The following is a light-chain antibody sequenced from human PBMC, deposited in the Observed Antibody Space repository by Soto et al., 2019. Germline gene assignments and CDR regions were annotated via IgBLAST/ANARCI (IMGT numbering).Light chain of an antibody. V-gene: IGKV3-11*01. CDR2: DAS. CDR1: QSVRTY. J-gene: IGKJ3*01. CDR3: QQRYKWPS. Sequence: IVLTQSPATLSLSPGETATLSCRASQSVRTYLAWYQQRPGQAPRLLIYDASNRATGIPARFSGSGSGTDFILTISSLEPEDFAVYYCQQRYKWPSFGPGTKVDIK.